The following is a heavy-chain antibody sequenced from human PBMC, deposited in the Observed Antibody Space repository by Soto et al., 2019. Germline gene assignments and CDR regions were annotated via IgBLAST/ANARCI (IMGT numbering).Heavy chain of an antibody. CDR2: ISGSGGST. J-gene: IGHJ4*02. CDR1: GITFSTYA. Sequence: GGSLRLSCAALGITFSTYAMSWVRQAPGKGLEWVSAISGSGGSTYYADSVKGPFTISRDKSKNTLYLQMTSLRAEDTALYYCAKSFSSNWYGYFDYWGQGSLVTVSS. CDR3: AKSFSSNWYGYFDY. V-gene: IGHV3-23*01. D-gene: IGHD6-13*01.